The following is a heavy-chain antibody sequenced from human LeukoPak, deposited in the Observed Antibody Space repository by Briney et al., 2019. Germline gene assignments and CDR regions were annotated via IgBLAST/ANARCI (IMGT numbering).Heavy chain of an antibody. Sequence: PGGSLRLSCAASGFTFSSYGMHWVRQAPGKGLEWVANIKQDGSEKYYVDSVKGRFTSSRDNAKNSLYLQMNSLRAEDTAVYYCARGYYYDSSGYYPDYWGQGTLVTVSS. CDR3: ARGYYYDSSGYYPDY. V-gene: IGHV3-7*01. J-gene: IGHJ4*02. CDR2: IKQDGSEK. D-gene: IGHD3-22*01. CDR1: GFTFSSYG.